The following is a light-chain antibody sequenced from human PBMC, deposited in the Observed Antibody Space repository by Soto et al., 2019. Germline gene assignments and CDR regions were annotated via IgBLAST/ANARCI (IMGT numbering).Light chain of an antibody. J-gene: IGKJ1*01. CDR1: QSVSSNN. CDR2: GAS. V-gene: IGKV3-20*01. Sequence: EIVLTQSPDTLSLSPGERATLSCRDSQSVSSNNLVWYQQKVGQAPRLLIYGASSRATGIPDRFSGSGSGTDFTLSISRLETEDFAVYYCQQYGNSLWTSGQGTKVEIK. CDR3: QQYGNSLWT.